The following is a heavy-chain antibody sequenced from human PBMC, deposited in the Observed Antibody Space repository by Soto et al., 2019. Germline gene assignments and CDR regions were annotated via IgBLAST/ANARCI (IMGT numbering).Heavy chain of an antibody. CDR1: GFTFSSYS. V-gene: IGHV3-21*01. CDR3: ARDRMVRGVIIRGYFDY. CDR2: ISSSSSYI. J-gene: IGHJ4*02. Sequence: GGSLRLSCAASGFTFSSYSMNWVRQAPGKGLEWVSSISSSSSYIYYADSVKGRFTISRDNAKNSLYLQMNSLRAEDTAVYYCARDRMVRGVIIRGYFDYWGQGTLVTVSS. D-gene: IGHD3-10*01.